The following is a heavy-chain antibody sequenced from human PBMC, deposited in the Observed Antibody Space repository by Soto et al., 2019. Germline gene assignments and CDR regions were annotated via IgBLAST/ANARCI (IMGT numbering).Heavy chain of an antibody. Sequence: LGESLKISCKGSGYSFATYWIGWVRQMPGKGLEWMGIIYPGDSDTRYSPSFQGQVTISADKSISTAYLQWSSLKASDTAMYYCARGGRFCSSTSCYESGGQGTLVTVPS. CDR2: IYPGDSDT. J-gene: IGHJ4*02. D-gene: IGHD2-2*01. CDR3: ARGGRFCSSTSCYES. CDR1: GYSFATYW. V-gene: IGHV5-51*01.